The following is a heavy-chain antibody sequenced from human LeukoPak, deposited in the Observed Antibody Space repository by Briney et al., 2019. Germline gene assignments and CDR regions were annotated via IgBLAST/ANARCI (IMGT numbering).Heavy chain of an antibody. CDR1: GGSISSSSYY. J-gene: IGHJ4*02. CDR2: IYYSGST. V-gene: IGHV4-39*02. CDR3: ARDVVPAATGWNDY. D-gene: IGHD2-2*01. Sequence: SETLSLTCTVSGGSISSSSYYWGWIRQPPGKGLEWIGSIYYSGSTYYNPSLKSRVTISVDTSKNQFSLKLSSVTAADTAVYYCARDVVPAATGWNDYWDQGTLVTVSS.